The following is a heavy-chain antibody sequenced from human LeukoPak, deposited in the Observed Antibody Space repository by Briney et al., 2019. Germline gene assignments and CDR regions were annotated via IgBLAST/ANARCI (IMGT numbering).Heavy chain of an antibody. CDR3: ARDHYGSLDY. CDR2: DYCGGNT. J-gene: IGHJ4*02. V-gene: IGHV4-61*01. D-gene: IGHD3-10*01. CDR1: GGSVTSVSHC. Sequence: SETLSLTCTVSGGSVTSVSHCWGWIRQPPGKGLEWIGYDYCGGNTNYNPSLKSRVTISVDTSKNQFSLKLSSVTAADTAAYYCARDHYGSLDYWGQGTLVTVSS.